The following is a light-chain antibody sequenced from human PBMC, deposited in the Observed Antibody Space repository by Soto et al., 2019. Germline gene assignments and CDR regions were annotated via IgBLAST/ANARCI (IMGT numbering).Light chain of an antibody. J-gene: IGKJ1*01. CDR2: GAS. Sequence: EILMTQSPTNLSVSPGERVTLSWRASQSVSSRVAWYRQTPGQAPRILIYGASTRDTGIPARFSGSGSGTEFTLTISRLQSEDFSVYYCQQYNNWPRTFGQGTKVDI. CDR3: QQYNNWPRT. CDR1: QSVSSR. V-gene: IGKV3-15*01.